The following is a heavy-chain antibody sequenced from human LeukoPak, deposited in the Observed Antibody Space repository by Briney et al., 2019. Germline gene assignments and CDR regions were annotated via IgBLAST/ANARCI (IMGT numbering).Heavy chain of an antibody. Sequence: SQTLSLTCTVSGGSISSYYWSCIRQPPGKGLEWIGYIYYSGSTNYNPSLKSRVTISVDTSKNQFSLKLSSVTAADTAVYYCARLNYDSGFDYWGQGTLVTVSS. CDR1: GGSISSYY. V-gene: IGHV4-59*01. J-gene: IGHJ4*02. CDR3: ARLNYDSGFDY. CDR2: IYYSGST. D-gene: IGHD3-22*01.